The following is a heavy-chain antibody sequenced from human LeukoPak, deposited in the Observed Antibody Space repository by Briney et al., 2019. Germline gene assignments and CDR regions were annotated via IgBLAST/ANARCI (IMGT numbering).Heavy chain of an antibody. J-gene: IGHJ4*02. CDR3: VRDGGVSGYDLLDY. CDR1: GFTFNNFV. CDR2: INQDGSKE. D-gene: IGHD5-12*01. Sequence: GGSLRLSCAPSGFTFNNFVMSWVRQAPGKGLEWVAQINQDGSKEYYIDSVKARFSISRDNARNSLSLQMNSLRAEDTAVYYCVRDGGVSGYDLLDYWGQGTLVTVSS. V-gene: IGHV3-7*01.